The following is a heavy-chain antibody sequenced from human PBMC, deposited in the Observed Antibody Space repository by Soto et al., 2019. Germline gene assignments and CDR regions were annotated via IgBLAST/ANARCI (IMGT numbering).Heavy chain of an antibody. J-gene: IGHJ4*02. V-gene: IGHV3-9*01. Sequence: PGGSLRLSCAASGFTFDDYAMHWVRQAPGKGLEWVSGISSNSCNIDYADSVKGRFTISRDNAKNSLYLQMNSLRAEDTAVYYCARSPYDSSGYYFDYWGQGTLVTVSS. D-gene: IGHD3-22*01. CDR1: GFTFDDYA. CDR3: ARSPYDSSGYYFDY. CDR2: ISSNSCNI.